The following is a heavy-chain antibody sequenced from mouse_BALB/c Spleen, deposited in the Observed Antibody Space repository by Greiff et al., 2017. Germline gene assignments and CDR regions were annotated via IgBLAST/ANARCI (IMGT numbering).Heavy chain of an antibody. V-gene: IGHV1-4*02. Sequence: VKLMESAAELARPGASVKMSCKASGYTFTSYTMHWVKQRPGQGLEWIGYINPSSGYTEYNQKFKDKTTLTADKSSSTAYMQLSSLTSEDSAVYYCARWGLLRAWFAYWGQGTLVTVSA. CDR1: GYTFTSYT. D-gene: IGHD1-1*01. CDR2: INPSSGYT. J-gene: IGHJ3*01. CDR3: ARWGLLRAWFAY.